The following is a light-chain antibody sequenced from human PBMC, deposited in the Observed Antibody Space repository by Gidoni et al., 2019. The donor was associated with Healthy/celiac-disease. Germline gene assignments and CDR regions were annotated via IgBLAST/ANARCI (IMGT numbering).Light chain of an antibody. Sequence: EIVLTQSPCTLSLSPGASATLSCRASQSVSSSYLAWYQQKPGQAPRLLIYGASSRATGIPDRFSGSGSGTDFTLTISRLEPEDFAVYYCQQYGSSPSITFGQGTRLEIK. CDR2: GAS. V-gene: IGKV3-20*01. J-gene: IGKJ5*01. CDR1: QSVSSSY. CDR3: QQYGSSPSIT.